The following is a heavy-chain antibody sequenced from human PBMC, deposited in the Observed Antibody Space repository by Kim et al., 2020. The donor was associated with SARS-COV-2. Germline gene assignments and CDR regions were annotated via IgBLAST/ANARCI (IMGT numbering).Heavy chain of an antibody. CDR3: ARDGGYKYFLSY. Sequence: GGSLRLSCAASGFTFDIFGMHWVRQAPGKGLEWVAVIWFDGSEKYYADSVKGRFTISRDNSKSTLFLQMNNLRAEDTAVYYCARDGGYKYFLSYWGQGTLVTVSS. D-gene: IGHD3-16*01. CDR2: IWFDGSEK. CDR1: GFTFDIFG. V-gene: IGHV3-33*01. J-gene: IGHJ4*02.